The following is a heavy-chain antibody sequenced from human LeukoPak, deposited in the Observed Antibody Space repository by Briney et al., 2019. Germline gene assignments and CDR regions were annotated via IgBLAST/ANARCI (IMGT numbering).Heavy chain of an antibody. CDR1: GLTLSNVW. Sequence: GGSLRLSCAVSGLTLSNVWMNWVRQAPGKGLEWVGRIRSRGDGGTTDFAAPVKGRSTISRDDSKNTLYLRMNSLTSEDTAVYYCSQGSAQYFDYWGQGTLVTVSS. D-gene: IGHD2-15*01. V-gene: IGHV3-15*07. CDR2: IRSRGDGGTT. CDR3: SQGSAQYFDY. J-gene: IGHJ4*02.